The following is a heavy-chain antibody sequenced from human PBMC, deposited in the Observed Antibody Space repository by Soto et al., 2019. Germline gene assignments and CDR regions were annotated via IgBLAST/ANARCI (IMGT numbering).Heavy chain of an antibody. CDR1: GFKFDDYT. J-gene: IGHJ4*02. CDR3: AKGRGPVTFFDT. V-gene: IGHV3-9*01. D-gene: IGHD4-17*01. CDR2: INWNSDNI. Sequence: EVQLVESGGGLVQPGRSLRLSCAAAGFKFDDYTMHWVRQAPGKGLEWVSVINWNSDNIAYADSVKGRFTISRDNAKNSLYLQMNSLRPEDTALYYCAKGRGPVTFFDTWGQGTLVTVSS.